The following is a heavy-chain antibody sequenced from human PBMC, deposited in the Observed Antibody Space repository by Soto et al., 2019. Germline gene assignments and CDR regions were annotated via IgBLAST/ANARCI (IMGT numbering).Heavy chain of an antibody. CDR1: GYSFTSYW. V-gene: IGHV5-10-1*01. Sequence: PGESLKISCKGSGYSFTSYWISWVRQMPGKGLEWMGRIDPSDSYTNYSPSFQGHVTISADKSISTAYLQWSSLKASDTAMYYCARRTYYYGSGSYKDYYYGMDVWGQGTTVTGSS. J-gene: IGHJ6*02. D-gene: IGHD3-10*01. CDR3: ARRTYYYGSGSYKDYYYGMDV. CDR2: IDPSDSYT.